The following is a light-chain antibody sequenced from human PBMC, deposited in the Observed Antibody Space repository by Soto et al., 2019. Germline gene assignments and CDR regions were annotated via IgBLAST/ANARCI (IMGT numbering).Light chain of an antibody. CDR1: QSVTSNY. J-gene: IGKJ1*01. V-gene: IGKV3-20*01. Sequence: EFVMTQSPATLSVSQGEGATLSCRASQSVTSNYLAWYQQKPGKAPRLLIHGISNRATGVPDRFSGSGSGTDFTLTISRLEPEDFAVYYCQQYNGWPLTFGQGTKVDIK. CDR2: GIS. CDR3: QQYNGWPLT.